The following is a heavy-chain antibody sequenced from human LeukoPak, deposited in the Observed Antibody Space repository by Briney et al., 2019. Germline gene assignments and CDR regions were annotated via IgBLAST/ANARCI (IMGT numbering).Heavy chain of an antibody. CDR1: GFTFSSYS. Sequence: GGSLRLSCAASGFTFSSYSMNWVRQAPGKGLEWVSVIYSGGSTYYAESVKGRFTISRDNAKNSLYLQMNSLRAEDTAVYYCASSWGSAIDFWGQGTLVTVSS. CDR2: IYSGGST. CDR3: ASSWGSAIDF. J-gene: IGHJ4*02. V-gene: IGHV3-66*01. D-gene: IGHD3-16*01.